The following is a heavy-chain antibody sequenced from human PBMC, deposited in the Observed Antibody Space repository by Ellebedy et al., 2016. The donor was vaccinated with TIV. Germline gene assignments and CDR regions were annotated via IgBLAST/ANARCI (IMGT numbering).Heavy chain of an antibody. CDR1: GFTFSSYG. CDR2: IWYDGTNK. D-gene: IGHD2-8*01. Sequence: GESLKISCAASGFTFSSYGMHSVRQPQGNGPAWVAVIWYDGTNKYYADSLKGRFIISRDNSKNTLYLQMNSLRAEDTAVYYCARDSCSNGVCPYFDYWGQGTLVTVSS. V-gene: IGHV3-33*01. CDR3: ARDSCSNGVCPYFDY. J-gene: IGHJ4*02.